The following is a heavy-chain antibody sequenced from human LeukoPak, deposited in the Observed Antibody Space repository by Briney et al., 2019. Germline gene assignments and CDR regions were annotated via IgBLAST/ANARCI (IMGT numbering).Heavy chain of an antibody. CDR3: ARDPDY. CDR2: IYTSGST. CDR1: GGSISSGSYY. J-gene: IGHJ4*02. V-gene: IGHV4-61*02. Sequence: SQTLSLTCTVSGGSISSGSYYWSWIRQPAGKGLEWIGRIYTSGSTNYNPSLKSRVTISVNTSKNQFSLKLSSVTAADTAVYYCARDPDYWGQGTLVTVSS.